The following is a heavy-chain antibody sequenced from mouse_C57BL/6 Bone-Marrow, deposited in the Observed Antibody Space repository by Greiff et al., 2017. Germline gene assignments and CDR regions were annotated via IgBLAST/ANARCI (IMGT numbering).Heavy chain of an antibody. Sequence: EVQLVESGGGLVKPGGSLKLSCAASGFTFSSYAMSWVRQTPEKRLEWVATISDGGSYTYYPDNVKGRFTISRDNAKNILYLQMSHLKSEDTAMYYCARDLTTVVDLYFDVWGTGTTVTVSS. J-gene: IGHJ1*03. D-gene: IGHD1-1*01. CDR1: GFTFSSYA. CDR3: ARDLTTVVDLYFDV. V-gene: IGHV5-4*01. CDR2: ISDGGSYT.